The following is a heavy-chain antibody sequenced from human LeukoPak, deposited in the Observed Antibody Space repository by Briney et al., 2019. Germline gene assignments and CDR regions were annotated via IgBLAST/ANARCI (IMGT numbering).Heavy chain of an antibody. CDR2: INHSGST. J-gene: IGHJ4*02. Sequence: SETLSLTCAVYGGSFSGYYWSWIRQPPGKGLEWIGEINHSGSTNYNPSLKSRVTISVGTSKNQFSLKLSSVTAADTAVYYCARGESPLRYFDRRVYFDYWGQGTLVTVSS. D-gene: IGHD3-9*01. CDR1: GGSFSGYY. CDR3: ARGESPLRYFDRRVYFDY. V-gene: IGHV4-34*01.